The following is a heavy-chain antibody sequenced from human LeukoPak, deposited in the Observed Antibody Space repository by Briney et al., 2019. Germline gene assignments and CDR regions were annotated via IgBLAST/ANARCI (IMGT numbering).Heavy chain of an antibody. J-gene: IGHJ4*02. V-gene: IGHV4-34*01. CDR2: INHSGST. CDR3: ARGMTTVAKRGFDY. CDR1: GGSFSGYY. D-gene: IGHD4-23*01. Sequence: PSETLSLTCAVYGGSFSGYYWSWIRQPPGKGLEWIGEINHSGSTNYNPSLKSRVTISVDTSKNQFSLKVSSVTAADTAVYYCARGMTTVAKRGFDYWGQGTLVTVSS.